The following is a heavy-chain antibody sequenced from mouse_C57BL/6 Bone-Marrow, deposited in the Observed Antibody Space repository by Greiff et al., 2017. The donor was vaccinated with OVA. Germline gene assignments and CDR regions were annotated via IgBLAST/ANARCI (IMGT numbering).Heavy chain of an antibody. CDR1: GYTFTDYY. CDR3: ARCPCCDYGSSYFDY. D-gene: IGHD1-1*01. V-gene: IGHV1-26*01. Sequence: EVQLQQSGPELVKPGASVKISCKASGYTFTDYYMNWVKQSHGKSLEWIGDINPNNGGTSYNQKFKGKATLTVDKSSSTAYMELRSLTSEDSAVYDCARCPCCDYGSSYFDYWGQGTTLTVSS. CDR2: INPNNGGT. J-gene: IGHJ2*01.